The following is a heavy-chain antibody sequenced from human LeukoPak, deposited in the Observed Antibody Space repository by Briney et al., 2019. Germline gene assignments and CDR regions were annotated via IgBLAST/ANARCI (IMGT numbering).Heavy chain of an antibody. CDR3: ARHHRGDGYNSFDY. V-gene: IGHV4-39*01. J-gene: IGHJ4*02. CDR2: IYYSGST. CDR1: GGSISSGSYY. Sequence: SETLSLTCTVSGGSISSGSYYWGWIRQPPGKGLEWIGSIYYSGSTYYNPSLKSRVTISVDTSKNQFSLKLSSVTAADTAVYYCARHHRGDGYNSFDYWGQGTLVTVSS. D-gene: IGHD5-24*01.